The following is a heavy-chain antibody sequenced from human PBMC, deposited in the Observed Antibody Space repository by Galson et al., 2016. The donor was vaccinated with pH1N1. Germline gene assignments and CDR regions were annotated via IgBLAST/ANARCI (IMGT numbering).Heavy chain of an antibody. CDR3: ARWRSTLGVTGFDL. J-gene: IGHJ4*02. V-gene: IGHV1-46*03. CDR2: INPSGGNT. CDR1: GYTFTKYY. Sequence: SVKVSCKASGYTFTKYYMHWMRQAPGQGLEWMGIINPSGGNTVYAEKFQGRVTLTSDTSTTIAYMDLSNLTSEDTAVYYCARWRSTLGVTGFDLWGQGTLVTVSS. D-gene: IGHD3-10*01.